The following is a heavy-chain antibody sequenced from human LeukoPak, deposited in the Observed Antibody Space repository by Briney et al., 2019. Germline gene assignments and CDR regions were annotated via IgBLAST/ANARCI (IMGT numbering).Heavy chain of an antibody. Sequence: GASVKVSCKASGYTFSDYYMHWVRQAPGQGLEWMGWINPNSGGTKYAQKFQVRVTMTRDTSLITAYMELSRLSSDDTAVYYCAGVYYDGSGSFDYWGQGTLVTVSS. V-gene: IGHV1-2*02. CDR3: AGVYYDGSGSFDY. CDR1: GYTFSDYY. D-gene: IGHD3-22*01. CDR2: INPNSGGT. J-gene: IGHJ4*02.